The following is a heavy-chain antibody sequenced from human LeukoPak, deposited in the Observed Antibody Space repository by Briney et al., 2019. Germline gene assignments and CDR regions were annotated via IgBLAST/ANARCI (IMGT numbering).Heavy chain of an antibody. CDR3: ARNAHSSSWYVDY. V-gene: IGHV4-39*01. Sequence: SETLSLTCTVSGGSISSSSYYWGWIRQPPGKGLKWIGSIYYSGSTYYNPSLKSRVTISVDTSKNQFSLKLSSVTAADTAVYHCARNAHSSSWYVDYWGQGTLVTVSS. CDR2: IYYSGST. D-gene: IGHD6-13*01. CDR1: GGSISSSSYY. J-gene: IGHJ4*02.